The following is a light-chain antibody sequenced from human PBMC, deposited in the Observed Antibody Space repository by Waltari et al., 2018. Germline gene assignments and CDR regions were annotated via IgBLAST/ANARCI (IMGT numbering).Light chain of an antibody. CDR2: KGS. J-gene: IGKJ1*01. CDR3: MQGTHWPPWT. Sequence: DVLLTQSPLSLPVALGQTASISCRSSQSLVHSDGETYLNWFHQRPGQSPRRLIYKGSNRDSGVPERFSGSGSGTDFTLKISRVEADDVGIYYCMQGTHWPPWTFGQGTKVEIK. V-gene: IGKV2-30*02. CDR1: QSLVHSDGETY.